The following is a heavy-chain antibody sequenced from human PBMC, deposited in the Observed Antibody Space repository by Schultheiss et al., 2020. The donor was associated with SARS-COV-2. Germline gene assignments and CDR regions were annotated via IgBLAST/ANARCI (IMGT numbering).Heavy chain of an antibody. J-gene: IGHJ6*03. CDR1: GGSFSGYY. CDR2: INHSGST. CDR3: AGSLRFLDLYYYMDV. V-gene: IGHV4-34*01. D-gene: IGHD3-3*01. Sequence: GSLRLSCAVYGGSFSGYYWSWIRQPPGKGLEWIGEINHSGSTNYNPSLKSRVIISVDTSKNQFSLQLNSVTPEDTAVYYCAGSLRFLDLYYYMDVWGKGTTVTVSS.